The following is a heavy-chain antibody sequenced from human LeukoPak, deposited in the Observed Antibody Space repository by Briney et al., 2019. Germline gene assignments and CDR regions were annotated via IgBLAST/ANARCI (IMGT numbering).Heavy chain of an antibody. CDR2: IFSSTIV. J-gene: IGHJ4*02. D-gene: IGHD4-17*01. Sequence: GGSLRLSCEASGFTFTSYGMHWVRQSPGKGLEWISFIFSSTIVNYADSVKGRFTISRDNAKNSIYLQMNSLRAEDTAVYYCARDGDGDYNFDYWGQGTLVTVSS. CDR3: ARDGDGDYNFDY. V-gene: IGHV3-48*01. CDR1: GFTFTSYG.